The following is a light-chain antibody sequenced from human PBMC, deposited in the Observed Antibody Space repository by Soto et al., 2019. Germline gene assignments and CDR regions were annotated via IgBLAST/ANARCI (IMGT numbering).Light chain of an antibody. V-gene: IGKV1-8*01. CDR2: AAS. CDR1: QDISSY. Sequence: AIRMTQSPSSFSASTGDRVTLTCRASQDISSYLAWYQQKPGKAPNLLISAASTLQGGVPSRFSGSGSGTDFTLTISCLQSEDFATYYCQQYYSYPWTFGQETKVEIK. CDR3: QQYYSYPWT. J-gene: IGKJ1*01.